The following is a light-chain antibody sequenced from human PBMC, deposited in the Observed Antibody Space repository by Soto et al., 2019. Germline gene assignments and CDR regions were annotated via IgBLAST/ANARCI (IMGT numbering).Light chain of an antibody. CDR1: ASNIGNNY. Sequence: QSVLTQPPSVSAAPGRKVTISCSGSASNIGNNYVSWYQQLPGTAPKLLIYENYERPSGIPDRFSGSKSGTSATLGITGLQTGDEADYYCGAWDNSLTGGVFGGGTKLTVL. CDR2: ENY. V-gene: IGLV1-51*02. J-gene: IGLJ2*01. CDR3: GAWDNSLTGGV.